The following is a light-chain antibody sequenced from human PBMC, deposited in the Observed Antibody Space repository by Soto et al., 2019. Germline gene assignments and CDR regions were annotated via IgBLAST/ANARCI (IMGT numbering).Light chain of an antibody. CDR2: DAS. CDR1: QSINNW. V-gene: IGKV1-5*01. CDR3: QQYDSFWT. J-gene: IGKJ1*01. Sequence: DIQMTQSPSTLSASVGDRVTITCRASQSINNWLAWYQQKPGEAPRLLIYDASTLESGVPSRFSGSGSGTEFTLTINSLRPDDFASYYCQQYDSFWTFGQGTTVEMK.